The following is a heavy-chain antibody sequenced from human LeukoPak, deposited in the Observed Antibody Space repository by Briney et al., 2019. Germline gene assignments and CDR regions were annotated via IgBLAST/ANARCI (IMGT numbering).Heavy chain of an antibody. Sequence: GGSLRLSCAASGFTFSDSAIHWVRQASGKGLEWVGRIRSKANTYATAYTASVKGRFTVSRDDSKNTAYLQMNSLKTEDTAVYYCTRLGEEAGGVTKAFDIWGQGTVVTVSS. J-gene: IGHJ3*02. D-gene: IGHD2-8*02. CDR1: GFTFSDSA. CDR2: IRSKANTYAT. CDR3: TRLGEEAGGVTKAFDI. V-gene: IGHV3-73*01.